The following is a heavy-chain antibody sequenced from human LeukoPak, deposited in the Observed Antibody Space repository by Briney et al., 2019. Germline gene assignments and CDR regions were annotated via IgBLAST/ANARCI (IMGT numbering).Heavy chain of an antibody. Sequence: PGGSLRLSCAASGSTFSSYAMHWVRQAPGKGLEWVAVISYDGSNKYYADSVKGRFTISRDNSKNTLYLQMNSLRAEDTAVYYCARADGYSYGTGSQWGQGTLVTVSS. CDR1: GSTFSSYA. D-gene: IGHD5-18*01. CDR3: ARADGYSYGTGSQ. CDR2: ISYDGSNK. V-gene: IGHV3-30*04. J-gene: IGHJ4*02.